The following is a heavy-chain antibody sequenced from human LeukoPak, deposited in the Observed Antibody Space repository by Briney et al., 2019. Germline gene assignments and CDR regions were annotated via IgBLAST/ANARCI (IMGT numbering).Heavy chain of an antibody. CDR3: AKDHYWSIDY. J-gene: IGHJ4*02. D-gene: IGHD3-3*01. CDR1: GFDFSSNW. CDR2: IKGVGIST. Sequence: GGSLRLSCAASGFDFSSNWMHWVRHAPGQGLVWVSRIKGVGISTNYADSVKGRFTISRDIAKNTLYLQMNSLRAEDTGVYYCAKDHYWSIDYWGRGTLVTVSS. V-gene: IGHV3-74*01.